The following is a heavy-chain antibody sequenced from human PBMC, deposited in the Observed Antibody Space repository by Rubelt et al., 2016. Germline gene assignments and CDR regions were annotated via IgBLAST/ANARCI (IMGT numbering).Heavy chain of an antibody. D-gene: IGHD6-13*01. CDR2: INHSGST. J-gene: IGHJ4*02. Sequence: QVQLQQWGAGLLKPSETLSLTCAVYGGSFSGYYWSWIRQPPGKGLEWIGEINHSGSTNYNPSLRSRVTRSVDTSKNQFSRKLGSVTAADTAVYYCARGQAGASFDYWGQGTLVTVSS. CDR3: ARGQAGASFDY. CDR1: GGSFSGYY. V-gene: IGHV4-34*01.